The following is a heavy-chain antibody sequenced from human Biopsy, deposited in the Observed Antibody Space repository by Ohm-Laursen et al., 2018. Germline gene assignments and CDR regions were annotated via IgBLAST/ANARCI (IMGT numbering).Heavy chain of an antibody. CDR3: AREIYPTTIYRPVDS. D-gene: IGHD3-3*01. V-gene: IGHV3-33*01. CDR2: IWYDGRNQ. CDR1: GFTFSNYG. Sequence: SLRLFCAASGFTFSNYGMHWVRQAPGKRLEWVAVIWYDGRNQYYADFVKGRFTISRDNSKNTLYLQMNSLRAEDTAVYFCAREIYPTTIYRPVDSWGQGTLVTVSS. J-gene: IGHJ5*01.